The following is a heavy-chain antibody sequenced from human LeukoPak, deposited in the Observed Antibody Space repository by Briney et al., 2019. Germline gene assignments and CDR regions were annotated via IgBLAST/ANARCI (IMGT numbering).Heavy chain of an antibody. D-gene: IGHD3-9*01. V-gene: IGHV3-9*03. CDR1: GFTFDDYA. J-gene: IGHJ6*03. CDR3: AKDKGAYYDIFSYMDV. Sequence: GGSLRLSCAASGFTFDDYAMHWVRQAPGKGLEWVSGISWNSGSIGYADSVKGRFTISRDNAKNSLYLQMNSLRAEDMALYYCAKDKGAYYDIFSYMDVWGKGTTVTVSS. CDR2: ISWNSGSI.